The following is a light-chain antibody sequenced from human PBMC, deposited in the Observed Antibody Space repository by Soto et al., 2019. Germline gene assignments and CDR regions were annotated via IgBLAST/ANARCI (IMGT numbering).Light chain of an antibody. CDR1: QSVSSTY. Sequence: EVVLTQSPGTLSLSPGERATLSCRASQSVSSTYLAWYQQRPGQAPRLLIYGASTRATDIPDRISGSGSGTDFTLTVSRLEPEDFAVYYFQHYGSTPWSFGQGTKVELK. V-gene: IGKV3-20*01. J-gene: IGKJ1*01. CDR3: QHYGSTPWS. CDR2: GAS.